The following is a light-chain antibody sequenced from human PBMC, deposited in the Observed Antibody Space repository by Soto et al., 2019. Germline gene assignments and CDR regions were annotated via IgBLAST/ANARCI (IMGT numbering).Light chain of an antibody. CDR1: QRMSGF. Sequence: DIQMTQSPSTLSASVGDRVTITCRASQRMSGFLAWYQQKPGKAPQLLISDASSLESGVPSRFSGGGSGTAFTLTISSLQSEDFAVYYCQQYEKWPPSITFGQGTRMEIK. CDR2: DAS. CDR3: QQYEKWPPSIT. J-gene: IGKJ5*01. V-gene: IGKV1-5*01.